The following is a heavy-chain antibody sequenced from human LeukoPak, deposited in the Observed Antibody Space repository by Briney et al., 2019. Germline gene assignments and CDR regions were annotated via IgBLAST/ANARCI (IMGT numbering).Heavy chain of an antibody. Sequence: GASVKVSCKASGYTFTSYYMHWVRQAPGQGLEWMGWISAYNGNTNYAQKLQGRVTMTTDTSTSTAYMELRSLRSDDTAVYYCARGASTTVTTYFDYWGQGTLVTVSS. D-gene: IGHD4-17*01. V-gene: IGHV1-18*04. J-gene: IGHJ4*02. CDR2: ISAYNGNT. CDR1: GYTFTSYY. CDR3: ARGASTTVTTYFDY.